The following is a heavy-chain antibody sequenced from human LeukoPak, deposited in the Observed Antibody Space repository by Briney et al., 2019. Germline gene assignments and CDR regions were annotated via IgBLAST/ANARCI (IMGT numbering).Heavy chain of an antibody. CDR3: ARGRYYGSGSYYRDRWRFDY. J-gene: IGHJ4*02. CDR2: INHSGST. CDR1: GGSFSGYY. Sequence: PSETLSLTCAVYGGSFSGYYWSWIRQPPGKGLEWIGEINHSGSTNYNPSLKSRVTISVDTSKNQFSLKLSSVTAADTAVYYCARGRYYGSGSYYRDRWRFDYWGQGTLVTVSS. D-gene: IGHD3-10*01. V-gene: IGHV4-34*01.